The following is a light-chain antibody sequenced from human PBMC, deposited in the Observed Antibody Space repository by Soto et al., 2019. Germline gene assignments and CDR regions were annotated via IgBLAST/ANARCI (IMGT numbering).Light chain of an antibody. Sequence: DIQMTQSPSSLSASVGDRVNITCRASQGLSNSLVWYQQKSGKVPKLLIYAASTLQSGVPSRFSGSGSGTDFPLTISSLQPEDVATYYCQKYNSAPWTFGQGTKVEIK. CDR3: QKYNSAPWT. CDR1: QGLSNS. CDR2: AAS. J-gene: IGKJ1*01. V-gene: IGKV1-27*01.